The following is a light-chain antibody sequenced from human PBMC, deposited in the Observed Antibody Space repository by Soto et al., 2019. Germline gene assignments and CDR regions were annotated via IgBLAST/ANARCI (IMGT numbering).Light chain of an antibody. CDR2: GAS. V-gene: IGKV3-15*01. Sequence: EIVMTQSPATLSVSPGERATLSCRASQSVSSNLAWYQQKPGQAPRLLIYGASTRATGIPARFSGSGSGTAFTPTISSLQSEDFVVYYCQQYNNWPPTWTFGQGTKVEIK. CDR1: QSVSSN. J-gene: IGKJ1*01. CDR3: QQYNNWPPTWT.